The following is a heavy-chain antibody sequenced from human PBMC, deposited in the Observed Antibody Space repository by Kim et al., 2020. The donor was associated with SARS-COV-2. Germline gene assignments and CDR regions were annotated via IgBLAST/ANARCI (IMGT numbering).Heavy chain of an antibody. V-gene: IGHV1-2*02. CDR3: ARGSEYYCDF. Sequence: ASVKVSCKASGYTFIGYYIQWVRQTSGQGLEWMGWINPKSGEIKYAQKFQGRVTVTRDTSTTTASMELRGLRSDDTAVYYCARGSEYYCDFWGQGPLVTV. CDR2: INPKSGEI. CDR1: GYTFIGYY. J-gene: IGHJ4*02.